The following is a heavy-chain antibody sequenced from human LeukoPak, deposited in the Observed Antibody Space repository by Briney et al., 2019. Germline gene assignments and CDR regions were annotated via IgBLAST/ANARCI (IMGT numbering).Heavy chain of an antibody. CDR3: ARASIAAAGDWFEP. CDR2: INHSGST. Sequence: SETLSLTCAVYGGSFSGYYWSWIRQPPGKGLEWIGEINHSGSTNYNPSLKSRVTISVDTSKNQFSLKLSSVTAADTAVYYCARASIAAAGDWFEPWGQGTLVTVSS. D-gene: IGHD6-13*01. J-gene: IGHJ5*02. CDR1: GGSFSGYY. V-gene: IGHV4-34*01.